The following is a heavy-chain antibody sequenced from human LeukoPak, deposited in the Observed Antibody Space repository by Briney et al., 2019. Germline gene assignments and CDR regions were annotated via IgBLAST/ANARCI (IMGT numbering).Heavy chain of an antibody. CDR2: INPDSGGT. CDR1: GYTFTGYY. D-gene: IGHD2-2*02. CDR3: ARGNIVVVPAAIDAY. Sequence: GASVKVSCKASGYTFTGYYMHWVRQAPGQGLEWMGWINPDSGGTNYAQKFQGRVTMTRDTSISTAYMELSRLRSDDTAVYYCARGNIVVVPAAIDAYWGQGTLVTVSS. J-gene: IGHJ4*02. V-gene: IGHV1-2*02.